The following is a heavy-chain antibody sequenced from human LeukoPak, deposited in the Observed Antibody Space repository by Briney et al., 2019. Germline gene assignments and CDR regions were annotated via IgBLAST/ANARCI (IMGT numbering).Heavy chain of an antibody. CDR2: INSDGSSK. CDR3: ARDVSVTTAGLDY. Sequence: GGSLRLSCAVSGFTFSSFWMHWVRQVPGKGLVWVSRINSDGSSKTYADSVKGRFTISRDNAKNMVYLQMNSLRTEDTAVYYCARDVSVTTAGLDYWGQGTLVTVSS. J-gene: IGHJ4*02. CDR1: GFTFSSFW. D-gene: IGHD1-14*01. V-gene: IGHV3-74*01.